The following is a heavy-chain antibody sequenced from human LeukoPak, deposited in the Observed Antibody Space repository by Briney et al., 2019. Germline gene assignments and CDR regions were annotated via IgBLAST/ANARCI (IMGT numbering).Heavy chain of an antibody. CDR3: ANTLIVVVTPEVY. V-gene: IGHV3-23*01. CDR1: GFTFSSYA. J-gene: IGHJ4*02. CDR2: ISGSGGST. Sequence: GGSLRLSCAASGFTFSSYAMSWVRQAPGKGLEWVSAISGSGGSTYYADSVKGRFTISRDNSKNTLYLQMNSLRAEDTAVYYCANTLIVVVTPEVYWGQGTLVTVSS. D-gene: IGHD2-21*02.